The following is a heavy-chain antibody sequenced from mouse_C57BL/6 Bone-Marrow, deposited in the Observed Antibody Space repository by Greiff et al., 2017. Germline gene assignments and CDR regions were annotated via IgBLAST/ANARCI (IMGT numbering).Heavy chain of an antibody. CDR2: SRNKANDYTT. D-gene: IGHD4-1*01. J-gene: IGHJ2*01. CDR3: ARDLGRGYFDY. Sequence: EVQVVESGGGLVQSGCSLRLSCATSGLTFSDFYMEWVRQAPGKGLEWIAASRNKANDYTTEYSASVKGRFIVSRDTSQSILYLQMNALRAEDPAIYYCARDLGRGYFDYWGQGTTLTVSS. CDR1: GLTFSDFY. V-gene: IGHV7-1*01.